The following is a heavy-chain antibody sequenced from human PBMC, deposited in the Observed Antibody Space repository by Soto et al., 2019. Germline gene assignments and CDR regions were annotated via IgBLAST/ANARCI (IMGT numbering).Heavy chain of an antibody. J-gene: IGHJ4*02. V-gene: IGHV4-39*01. CDR2: IYYSGST. Sequence: QLQLQESGPGLVKPSETLSLTCTVSGGSISSSSYYWGWIRQPPGKGLEWIGSIYYSGSTYYNPPRKSRVTISVDTSKNLCALKLSSVTAADTAVYYYARGDGEQQLVFYYFDYWGQGTLVTVSS. CDR1: GGSISSSSYY. CDR3: ARGDGEQQLVFYYFDY. D-gene: IGHD6-13*01.